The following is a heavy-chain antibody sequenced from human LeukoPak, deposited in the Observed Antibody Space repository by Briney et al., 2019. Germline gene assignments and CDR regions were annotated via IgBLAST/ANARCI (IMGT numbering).Heavy chain of an antibody. CDR2: IYPGDSDT. CDR1: GYSFTTSW. V-gene: IGHV5-51*03. J-gene: IGHJ4*02. D-gene: IGHD6-13*01. CDR3: ARGARGGYSSTWYDY. Sequence: KPGESLKISCKASGYSFTTSWIGRVRQMPGKGLEWMGIIYPGDSDTRYSPPFQGQVTISADKSITTAYLQWSSLKASDTAMYYCARGARGGYSSTWYDYWGQGTLVTVSS.